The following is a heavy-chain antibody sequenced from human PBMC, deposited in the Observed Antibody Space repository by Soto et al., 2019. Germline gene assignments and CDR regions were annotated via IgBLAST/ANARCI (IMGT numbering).Heavy chain of an antibody. V-gene: IGHV1-18*01. J-gene: IGHJ4*02. Sequence: QVQLVQSGAEVKKPGASVKVSCKASGYTFTSYGISWVRQAPGQGLEWMGWISAYNGNTNYAQKLQGRVTMTTDTSTSTAYMELRSLRSDDTAVYYWARIQSLLWFGAGMDYWGQGTLVTVSS. CDR3: ARIQSLLWFGAGMDY. CDR1: GYTFTSYG. D-gene: IGHD3-10*01. CDR2: ISAYNGNT.